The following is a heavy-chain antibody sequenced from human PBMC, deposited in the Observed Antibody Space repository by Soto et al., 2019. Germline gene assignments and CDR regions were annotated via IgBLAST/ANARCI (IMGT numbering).Heavy chain of an antibody. CDR2: MNPSSANT. CDR1: RYTFISYD. Sequence: RASVKVSCKASRYTFISYDINWVGQAPGQGLEWMGWMNPSSANTGYAQKFQGRISMTRNTSMNTAYMELNSLTSEDTAVYYCTRGQEVWWNAGPLGLHGLDVWGQGTTVTVSS. V-gene: IGHV1-8*01. CDR3: TRGQEVWWNAGPLGLHGLDV. D-gene: IGHD3-16*01. J-gene: IGHJ6*02.